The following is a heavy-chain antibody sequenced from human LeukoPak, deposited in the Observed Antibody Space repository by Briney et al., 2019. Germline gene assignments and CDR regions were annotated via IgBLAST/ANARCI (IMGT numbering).Heavy chain of an antibody. CDR2: IYPGDSDT. CDR1: GYSFFNYW. J-gene: IGHJ4*02. V-gene: IGHV5-51*01. CDR3: ARQYGRPFDY. D-gene: IGHD4-17*01. Sequence: GESLKISCKGSGYSFFNYWIGWVRQMPGKGLEWMGIIYPGDSDTRYSPSFQGQVTISVDESINTAYLQWSSLEASDTAMYYCARQYGRPFDYWGQGTLVTVS.